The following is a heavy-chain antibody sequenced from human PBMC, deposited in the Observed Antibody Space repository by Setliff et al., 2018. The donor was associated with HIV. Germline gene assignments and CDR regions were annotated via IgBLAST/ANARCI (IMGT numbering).Heavy chain of an antibody. CDR1: GFTFSSCW. Sequence: GGSLRLSCAASGFTFSSCWVTWVRQGPGKGLEWVSYISSSSTTVYYADSVKGRFTISRDNAKNSLYLQMNSLRDEDTAVYYCARYALAVPGYHNAFDMWGQGTMVTVSS. CDR3: ARYALAVPGYHNAFDM. J-gene: IGHJ3*02. V-gene: IGHV3-48*02. CDR2: ISSSSTTV. D-gene: IGHD6-19*01.